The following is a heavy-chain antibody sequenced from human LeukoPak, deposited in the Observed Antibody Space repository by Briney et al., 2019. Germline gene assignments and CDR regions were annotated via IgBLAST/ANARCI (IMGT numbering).Heavy chain of an antibody. V-gene: IGHV4-59*01. D-gene: IGHD6-13*01. CDR1: GGSISSYY. J-gene: IGHJ4*02. CDR3: ARAHTSSWYMDY. Sequence: SETLSLTCSVSGGSISSYYWSWIRQPPGKGLEWIGYIYSSGSTNYNPSLKSRVTISIDTSENRLSLRLSSVTAADTALYYCARAHTSSWYMDYWGQGTLVTVSS. CDR2: IYSSGST.